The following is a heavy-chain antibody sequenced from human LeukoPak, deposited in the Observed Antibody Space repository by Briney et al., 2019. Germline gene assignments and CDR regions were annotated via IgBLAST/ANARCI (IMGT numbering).Heavy chain of an antibody. D-gene: IGHD2-2*01. J-gene: IGHJ6*03. Sequence: ASVKVSCKASGYTFTSYDINWVRQATGQGLEWMGWMNPNSGNTGYAQKFQGRVTMTRHTSISTAYMELSSLRSEDTAVYYCARDGSTFYYYYYMDVWGKGTTVTISS. CDR2: MNPNSGNT. CDR1: GYTFTSYD. V-gene: IGHV1-8*01. CDR3: ARDGSTFYYYYYMDV.